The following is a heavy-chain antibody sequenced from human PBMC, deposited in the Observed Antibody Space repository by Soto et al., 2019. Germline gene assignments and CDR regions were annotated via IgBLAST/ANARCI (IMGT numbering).Heavy chain of an antibody. J-gene: IGHJ5*02. CDR1: GGSIISSNFY. D-gene: IGHD3-10*02. CDR3: ARHVRGAVTMNWFDP. Sequence: SETLSLTCTVSGGSIISSNFYWGWIRQPPGKGLEWIGSVEYGGSTYDNPSLKSRVTLSADTSKNQFSLKLTSVTAADTAIYYCARHVRGAVTMNWFDPWGHGTLVTVSS. V-gene: IGHV4-39*01. CDR2: VEYGGST.